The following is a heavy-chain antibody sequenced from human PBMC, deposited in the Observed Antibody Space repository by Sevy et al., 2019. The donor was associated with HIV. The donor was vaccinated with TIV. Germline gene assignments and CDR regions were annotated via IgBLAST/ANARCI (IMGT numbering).Heavy chain of an antibody. J-gene: IGHJ6*02. CDR1: GFTFSSYD. V-gene: IGHV3-13*01. Sequence: GGSLRLSCGASGFTFSSYDMHWVRQAAGKGLEWVSGIGSGGDAYYPGSVKGRFTISRENAKNSLYLQMNSLRAEDTAVYYCAREVGCSGGSCYSGPPYYYYGMDVWGQGTTVTVSS. CDR2: IGSGGDA. D-gene: IGHD2-15*01. CDR3: AREVGCSGGSCYSGPPYYYYGMDV.